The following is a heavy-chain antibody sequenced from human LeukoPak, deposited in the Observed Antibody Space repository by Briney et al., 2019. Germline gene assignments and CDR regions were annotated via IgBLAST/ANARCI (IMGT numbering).Heavy chain of an antibody. J-gene: IGHJ6*02. CDR2: ISSSSSTTI. V-gene: IGHV3-48*02. Sequence: GGSLRLSRAASGFTFSSYSMNWVRQAPGKGLEWVSHISSSSSTTIYYADSVKGRFTISRDNAKNSLYLQINSLRDEDTAVYYCARDLLMGYGMDVWGQGTTVTVSS. CDR1: GFTFSSYS. CDR3: ARDLLMGYGMDV. D-gene: IGHD3-16*01.